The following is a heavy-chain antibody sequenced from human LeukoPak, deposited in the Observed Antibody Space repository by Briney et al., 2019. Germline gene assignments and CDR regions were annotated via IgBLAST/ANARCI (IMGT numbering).Heavy chain of an antibody. V-gene: IGHV4-59*01. CDR3: ARGEGYYYGPDY. J-gene: IGHJ4*02. CDR1: GGSISTYY. D-gene: IGHD3-10*01. Sequence: PSETLSLTCTVSGGSISTYYWSWIRQPPRKGLEWIGYIYYTGSTNSNLSLRTRVTISVGTSKNQFSLKLSSVTAADTAVYYCARGEGYYYGPDYWGQGTLVTVSS. CDR2: IYYTGST.